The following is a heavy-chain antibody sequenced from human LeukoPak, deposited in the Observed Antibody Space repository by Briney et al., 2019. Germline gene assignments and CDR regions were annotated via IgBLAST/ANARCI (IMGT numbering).Heavy chain of an antibody. Sequence: AGSLKIFCKGSGYSFTSYWVAWVRQMPGKGLERMGIVYPGDSDTRYSPSFQGQVTISADKSIATAYLQWSSLKVSDTAMYYCARHWGSSWHPYYYGMDVWGKGTTVTVSS. D-gene: IGHD6-13*01. V-gene: IGHV5-51*01. J-gene: IGHJ6*04. CDR1: GYSFTSYW. CDR2: VYPGDSDT. CDR3: ARHWGSSWHPYYYGMDV.